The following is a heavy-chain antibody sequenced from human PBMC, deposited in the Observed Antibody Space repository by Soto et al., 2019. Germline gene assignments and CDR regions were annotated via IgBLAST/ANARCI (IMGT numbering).Heavy chain of an antibody. CDR2: ISWNSGSI. J-gene: IGHJ4*02. CDR3: GKAGRVEIGYYFDY. V-gene: IGHV3-9*01. D-gene: IGHD3-10*01. Sequence: EVQLVEYGGGLVQPGRSLRLSCAASGFTFDDYAMHWFRQAPGKGLEWVSGISWNSGSIGFADSVKGRFTISRDNGKNSLYLQMNSLIAKDSALYYCGKAGRVEIGYYFDYGGQGTLFTVCS. CDR1: GFTFDDYA.